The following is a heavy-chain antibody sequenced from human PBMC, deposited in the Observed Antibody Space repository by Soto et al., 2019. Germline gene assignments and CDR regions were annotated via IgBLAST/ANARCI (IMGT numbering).Heavy chain of an antibody. V-gene: IGHV1-8*01. Sequence: QVQLVQSGAEVKKPGAPVKVSCKASGYTVTDYDINWLRQAPGQGLEWMGWMNPNTGNTRYAHHFQGRLIMTKETSISTAVMVLSMLRNEEKDLYYCAKIKLATLADFWGQGTLVTVSS. CDR2: MNPNTGNT. J-gene: IGHJ4*02. CDR1: GYTVTDYD. D-gene: IGHD5-12*01. CDR3: AKIKLATLADF.